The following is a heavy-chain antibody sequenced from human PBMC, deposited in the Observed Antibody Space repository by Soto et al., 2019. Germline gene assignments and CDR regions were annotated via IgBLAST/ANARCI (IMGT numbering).Heavy chain of an antibody. D-gene: IGHD3-22*01. CDR1: GFSLSTTGVG. CDR2: IYWDDDK. V-gene: IGHV2-5*02. J-gene: IGHJ4*02. CDR3: AHENIRCYYYAY. Sequence: QITLKESGPTLVKPTQTLTLTCTFSGFSLSTTGVGVGWIRQPPGKALEWLALIYWDDDKRYSPSLRSRLTVTKDTSKNQVVLTMTNMDPVDTATYYCAHENIRCYYYAYWGQGTLVTVSS.